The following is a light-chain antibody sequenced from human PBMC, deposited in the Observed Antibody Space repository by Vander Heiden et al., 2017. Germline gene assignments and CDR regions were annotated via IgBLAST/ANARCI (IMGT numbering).Light chain of an antibody. CDR2: EGS. J-gene: IGLJ2*01. CDR1: SSDVGSYNL. CDR3: CSDAGISTVV. Sequence: SALTQPASAHGSPGQSCTISCTGTSSDVGSYNLVSWYQLYPGKAPKLLVYEGSIRTSVVSIRFSGSKSGNTASLTISGLNAEDEADYYCCSDAGISTVVFGGGTKLTVL. V-gene: IGLV2-23*01.